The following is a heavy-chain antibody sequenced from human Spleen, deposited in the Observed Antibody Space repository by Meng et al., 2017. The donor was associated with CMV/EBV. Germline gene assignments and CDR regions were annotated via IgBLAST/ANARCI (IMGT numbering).Heavy chain of an antibody. CDR2: MNPNSGNT. CDR1: GYTFTSYD. J-gene: IGHJ4*02. CDR3: ARVFSYGLQWDY. Sequence: ASVKVSCKASGYTFTSYDINWVRQAPGQGLEWMGWMNPNSGNTGYAQKFQGRVTMTRDTSTSTVYMELSSLRSEDTAVYYCARVFSYGLQWDYWGQGTLVTVSS. D-gene: IGHD6-19*01. V-gene: IGHV1-8*01.